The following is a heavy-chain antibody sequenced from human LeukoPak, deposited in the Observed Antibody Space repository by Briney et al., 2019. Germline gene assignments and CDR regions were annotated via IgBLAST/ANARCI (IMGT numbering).Heavy chain of an antibody. CDR2: IHFSGST. CDR3: ARGFMMPWGGGLDS. V-gene: IGHV4-59*01. CDR1: GGSISSYY. D-gene: IGHD3-16*01. Sequence: SETLSLTCTVSGGSISSYYWSWIRQPPGKGPEYIGFIHFSGSTNYNPSLANRVTISADTSTNQFSLRLESVTAADTAVYYCARGFMMPWGGGLDSWGQGTLVTVSS. J-gene: IGHJ4*02.